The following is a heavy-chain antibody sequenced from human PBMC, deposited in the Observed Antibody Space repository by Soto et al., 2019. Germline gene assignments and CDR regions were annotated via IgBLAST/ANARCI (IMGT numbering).Heavy chain of an antibody. CDR3: ARIFGYYYDSSGYYGMDV. Sequence: GGSLRLSCAASGFTFSSYGMHWVRQAPGKGLEWVAVIWYDGSNKYYADSVKGRFTISRDNSKNTLYLQMNSLRAEDTAVYYCARIFGYYYDSSGYYGMDVWGQGTTVTVSS. V-gene: IGHV3-33*01. D-gene: IGHD3-22*01. CDR2: IWYDGSNK. J-gene: IGHJ6*02. CDR1: GFTFSSYG.